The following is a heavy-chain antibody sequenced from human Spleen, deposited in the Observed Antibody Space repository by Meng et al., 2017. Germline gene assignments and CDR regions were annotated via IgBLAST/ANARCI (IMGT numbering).Heavy chain of an antibody. CDR1: GGSISSYY. V-gene: IGHV4-4*07. CDR3: ARDLGIGVAATGWFDP. J-gene: IGHJ5*02. Sequence: QESAPGIVKPSATLTHTCLVSGGSISSYYWGWIRQPAGKGLEWIGRIYTHGGTNYNPSLKSRVSMSVNTSKNQFFLKLTSVTAADTAVYFCARDLGIGVAATGWFDPWGQGTLVTVSS. D-gene: IGHD6-19*01. CDR2: IYTHGGT.